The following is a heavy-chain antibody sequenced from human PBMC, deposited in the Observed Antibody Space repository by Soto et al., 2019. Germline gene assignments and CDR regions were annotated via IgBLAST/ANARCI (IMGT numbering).Heavy chain of an antibody. Sequence: GGSLRLSCAVSGFTFDDNAMHWVRQAPEKGLEWVSGINWKSDIGYADSVKGRFTISRDNAENSLYLQMNSLRAEDAALYYCAISQDRGGRTTFIYWGQGTQVTVSS. CDR3: AISQDRGGRTTFIY. D-gene: IGHD3-16*01. CDR1: GFTFDDNA. V-gene: IGHV3-9*01. CDR2: INWKSDI. J-gene: IGHJ4*02.